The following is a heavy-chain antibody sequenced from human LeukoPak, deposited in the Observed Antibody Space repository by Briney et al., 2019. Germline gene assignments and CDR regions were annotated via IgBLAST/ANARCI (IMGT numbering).Heavy chain of an antibody. CDR1: GFTFSGYS. V-gene: IGHV3-21*01. D-gene: IGHD4-17*01. CDR2: LTTTGCHI. Sequence: SGGSLRLSCAASGFTFSGYSMHWVRQAPGKGLVWGSCLTTTGCHIYCADSVKGRFSISRDNAQNTLYLQMNSLRAEDTAVYYCESVNYGDYSDYWGQGTLVTVSS. CDR3: ESVNYGDYSDY. J-gene: IGHJ4*02.